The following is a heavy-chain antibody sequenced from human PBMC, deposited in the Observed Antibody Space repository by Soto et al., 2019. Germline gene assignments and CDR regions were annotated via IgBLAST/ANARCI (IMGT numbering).Heavy chain of an antibody. V-gene: IGHV1-18*01. CDR2: ISAHNGNT. J-gene: IGHJ4*02. Sequence: QVHLVQSGAEVKKPGASVKVSCKGSGYTFTSYGITWVRQAPGQGLEWMGWISAHNGNTDYAQKLHGKVTVTRDTSTRPAYMELRSPRSADTAVYFFARWRYRDYLGQGALVTVSS. CDR3: ARWRYRDY. D-gene: IGHD1-1*01. CDR1: GYTFTSYG.